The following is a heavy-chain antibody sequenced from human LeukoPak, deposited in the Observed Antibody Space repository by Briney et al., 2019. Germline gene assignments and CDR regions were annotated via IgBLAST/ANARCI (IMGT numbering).Heavy chain of an antibody. V-gene: IGHV3-48*03. D-gene: IGHD4-17*01. CDR2: ISSSGSTI. Sequence: PGGSLRLSCAASGFTFSSYEMNWVRQAPGKGLEWASYISSSGSTIYYADSVKGRFTISRDNAKNSLYLQMNSLRAEDTAVYYCARDRYGDYSQGLFDYWGQGTLVTVSS. CDR3: ARDRYGDYSQGLFDY. J-gene: IGHJ4*02. CDR1: GFTFSSYE.